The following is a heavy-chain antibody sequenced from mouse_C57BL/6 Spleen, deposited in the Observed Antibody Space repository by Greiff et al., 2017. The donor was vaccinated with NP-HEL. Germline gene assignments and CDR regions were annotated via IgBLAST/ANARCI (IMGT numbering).Heavy chain of an antibody. CDR1: GYTFTSYW. CDR2: IHPNSGST. CDR3: SGSTTVVEAMDY. Sequence: QVQLQQPGAELVKPGASVKLSCKASGYTFTSYWMHWVKQRPGQGLEWIGMIHPNSGSTNYNEKFKSKATLTVDKSSSTAYMQLSSLTTEDSAVDYCSGSTTVVEAMDYWGQGTSVTVSS. D-gene: IGHD1-1*01. V-gene: IGHV1-64*01. J-gene: IGHJ4*01.